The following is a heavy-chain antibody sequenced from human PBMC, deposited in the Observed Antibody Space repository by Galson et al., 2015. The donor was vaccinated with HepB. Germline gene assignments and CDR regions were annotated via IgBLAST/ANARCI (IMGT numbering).Heavy chain of an antibody. J-gene: IGHJ6*04. D-gene: IGHD4-11*01. Sequence: SLRLSCAASGFTFSSYSMNWVRQAPGKGLEWVSYITSSSSTIYYADSVKGRFTISRDNAKNSLYLQMNSLRVEDTAVYYCARLPRSNPGGVWDKGTTVTVSS. CDR3: ARLPRSNPGGV. CDR2: ITSSSSTI. CDR1: GFTFSSYS. V-gene: IGHV3-48*01.